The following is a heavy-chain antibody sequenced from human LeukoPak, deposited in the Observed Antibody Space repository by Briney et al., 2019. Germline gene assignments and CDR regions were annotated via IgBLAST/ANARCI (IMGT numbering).Heavy chain of an antibody. CDR3: ARDREVFLDY. CDR2: IIPILGIA. Sequence: ASVKVSCKASGGTFSSYAISWVRQAPGQGLEWMGRIIPILGIANYAQKFQGRVTMTRDTSISTAYMELSRLRSDDTAVYYCARDREVFLDYWGQGTLVTVSS. V-gene: IGHV1-69*04. CDR1: GGTFSSYA. J-gene: IGHJ4*02.